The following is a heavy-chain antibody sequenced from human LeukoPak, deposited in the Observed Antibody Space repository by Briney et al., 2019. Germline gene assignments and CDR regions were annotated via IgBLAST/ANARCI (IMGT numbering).Heavy chain of an antibody. Sequence: PGGSPRLSCAASGFTFSSYSMNWVRQAPGKGLEWVSYISSSSSTIYYADSVKGRFTISRDNAKNSLYLQMNSLRAEDTAVYYCARGVSCTNGVCYLGWFDPWGQGTLVTVSS. CDR2: ISSSSSTI. CDR1: GFTFSSYS. J-gene: IGHJ5*02. CDR3: ARGVSCTNGVCYLGWFDP. D-gene: IGHD2-8*01. V-gene: IGHV3-48*01.